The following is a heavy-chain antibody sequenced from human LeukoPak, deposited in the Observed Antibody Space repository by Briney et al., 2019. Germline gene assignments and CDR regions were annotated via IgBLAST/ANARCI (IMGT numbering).Heavy chain of an antibody. J-gene: IGHJ4*02. Sequence: QPGRSLRLSCAASGFTFSRYGMHWVRQAPGKGLEWVAVISSGGSNKYYADSVKGRFTISRDNSKNTLYLQMNSLKAEDTAVYYCAKFGYCSSTSCPGDYWGQGTLVAVSS. CDR1: GFTFSRYG. CDR2: ISSGGSNK. V-gene: IGHV3-30*18. CDR3: AKFGYCSSTSCPGDY. D-gene: IGHD2-2*03.